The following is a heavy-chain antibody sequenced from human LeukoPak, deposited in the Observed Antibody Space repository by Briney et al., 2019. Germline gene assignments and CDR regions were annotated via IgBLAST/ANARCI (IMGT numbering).Heavy chain of an antibody. CDR1: GFSLATSGVG. CDR3: VHNTGGFYGSDRIYYPCYFDS. Sequence: ESGPTLVKPTQTLTLTCSFSGFSLATSGVGVGWIRQPPGKALEWLALTYWADDNRYSPSLKSRLTLIKDTSRNQVILIMTNMDPVDTATYYCVHNTGGFYGSDRIYYPCYFDSWGQGALVTVSS. V-gene: IGHV2-5*02. D-gene: IGHD3-10*01. CDR2: TYWADDN. J-gene: IGHJ4*02.